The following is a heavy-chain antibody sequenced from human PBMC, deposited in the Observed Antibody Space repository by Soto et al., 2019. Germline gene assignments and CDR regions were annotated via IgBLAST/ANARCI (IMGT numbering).Heavy chain of an antibody. D-gene: IGHD3-16*01. Sequence: EVQLVASGGGLVQPGRSLRLSCAASGFTFDDYAMHWVRQAPGKGLEWVSGISWNSGSIGYADSVKGRFTISRDNAKNSLYLQMNSLRAEDTALYYCAKDTGFGYYFDYWGQGTLVTVSS. CDR1: GFTFDDYA. CDR2: ISWNSGSI. CDR3: AKDTGFGYYFDY. V-gene: IGHV3-9*01. J-gene: IGHJ4*02.